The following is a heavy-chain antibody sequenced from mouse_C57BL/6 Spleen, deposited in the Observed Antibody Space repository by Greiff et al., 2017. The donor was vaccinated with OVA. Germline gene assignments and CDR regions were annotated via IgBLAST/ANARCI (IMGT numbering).Heavy chain of an antibody. D-gene: IGHD2-1*01. Sequence: EVKLMESGPGLAKPSQTLSLTCSVTGYSITSDYWNWIRKFPGNKLEYMGYISYSGSTYYNPSLKSRISITRDTSKNQYYLQLNSVTTEDTATYYCARFGIYYGNYEGVGYFDVWGTGTTVTVSS. CDR3: ARFGIYYGNYEGVGYFDV. J-gene: IGHJ1*03. CDR2: ISYSGST. V-gene: IGHV3-8*01. CDR1: GYSITSDY.